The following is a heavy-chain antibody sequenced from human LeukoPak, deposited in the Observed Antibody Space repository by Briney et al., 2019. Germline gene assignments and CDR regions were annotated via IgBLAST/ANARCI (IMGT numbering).Heavy chain of an antibody. CDR2: VYYTGST. CDR1: GGSISSSSSY. J-gene: IGHJ4*02. V-gene: IGHV4-39*01. D-gene: IGHD3-10*01. CDR3: ARTPPNVSSYYYGSGSYLTFDY. Sequence: SETLSLTCTVSGGSISSSSSYWGWIRQPPGKGLEWIGSVYYTGSTYYNPSLKSRVTISVDTSKNQFSLKLSSVTAADTAVYYCARTPPNVSSYYYGSGSYLTFDYWGQGTLATVSS.